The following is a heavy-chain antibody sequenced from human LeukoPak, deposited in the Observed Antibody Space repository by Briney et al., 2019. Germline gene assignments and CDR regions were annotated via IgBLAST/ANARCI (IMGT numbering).Heavy chain of an antibody. V-gene: IGHV4-59*01. Sequence: SETLSLTCTVSGGSISSYYWSWIRQPPGKGLEGIGYIYYSGSTNYNPSLKSRVTISVDTSKNQFSLKLSSVTAADTAVYYCARDAMATGYFQHWGQGTLVTVSS. D-gene: IGHD5-18*01. CDR2: IYYSGST. J-gene: IGHJ1*01. CDR1: GGSISSYY. CDR3: ARDAMATGYFQH.